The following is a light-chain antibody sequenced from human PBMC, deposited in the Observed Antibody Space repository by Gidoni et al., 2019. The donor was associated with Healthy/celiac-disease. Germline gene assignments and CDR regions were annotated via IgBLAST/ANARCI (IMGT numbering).Light chain of an antibody. J-gene: IGKJ2*01. CDR1: QSVSSSY. V-gene: IGKV3-20*01. Sequence: EIVLTQSPGTLSLSPGERATLSCRASQSVSSSYLAWYQQKPGQAPRLLIYGASSRATGIPDRFSGSGSGTDFTLTISRLEPEDFAMYYCQQYGSSPGYTFGQXTKLEIK. CDR2: GAS. CDR3: QQYGSSPGYT.